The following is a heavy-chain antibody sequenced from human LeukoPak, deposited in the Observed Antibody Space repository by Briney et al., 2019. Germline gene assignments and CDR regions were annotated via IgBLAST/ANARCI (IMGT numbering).Heavy chain of an antibody. CDR3: ARVNINNWHSCDY. J-gene: IGHJ4*02. Sequence: SETLSLTCAVSGGSISSNNWWGWVRQPPGKGLEWIGEVYHSGSPNYNPSLKSRVTISVDKSRNHFSLNLSSVTAADTAVYYCARVNINNWHSCDYWGQGTLVTVSS. V-gene: IGHV4-4*02. CDR2: VYHSGSP. D-gene: IGHD1-1*01. CDR1: GGSISSNNW.